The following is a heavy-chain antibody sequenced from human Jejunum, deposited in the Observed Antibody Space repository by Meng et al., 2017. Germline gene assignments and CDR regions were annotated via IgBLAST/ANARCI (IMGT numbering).Heavy chain of an antibody. J-gene: IGHJ4*02. D-gene: IGHD3-16*01. V-gene: IGHV1-2*06. CDR2: ITPKSGGA. CDR1: GYHCADFQ. CDR3: ACDQTAPYTGFNY. Sequence: VRRGESGPGCKKPVASGKVSCKATGYHCADFQVYWVRQAPGQGLEWMGRITPKSGGALYTNRFQGRVAMTRDTSINTAYMELSSLTSDDTAVYYCACDQTAPYTGFNYWGQGTLVTVSS.